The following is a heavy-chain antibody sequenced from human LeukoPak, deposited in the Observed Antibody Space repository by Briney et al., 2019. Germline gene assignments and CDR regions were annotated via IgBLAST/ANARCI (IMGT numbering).Heavy chain of an antibody. J-gene: IGHJ4*02. Sequence: PGGSLRLSCAASGFTFSSYSMNWVRQAPGKGLEWVSSISSSSYIYYADSVKGRFTISRDNAKNSLYLQMNSLRAEDTAIYYCATYRQVLLPFESWGQGTLVTVSS. D-gene: IGHD2-8*02. CDR1: GFTFSSYS. CDR3: ATYRQVLLPFES. CDR2: ISSSSYI. V-gene: IGHV3-21*04.